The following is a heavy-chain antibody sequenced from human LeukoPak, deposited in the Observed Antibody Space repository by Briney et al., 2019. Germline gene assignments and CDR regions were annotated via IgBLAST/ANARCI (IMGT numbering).Heavy chain of an antibody. V-gene: IGHV3-30*02. Sequence: GGSLRLSCAASGFTFSSYGMHWVRQAPGKGLEWVAFIRYDGSNKYYADSVKGRFTISRDNSKNTLYLQMNSLRAEDTAVYYCAKDGHSGYDGGGEYYYYYYYMDVWGKGTTVTVSS. CDR2: IRYDGSNK. J-gene: IGHJ6*03. CDR3: AKDGHSGYDGGGEYYYYYYYMDV. CDR1: GFTFSSYG. D-gene: IGHD5-12*01.